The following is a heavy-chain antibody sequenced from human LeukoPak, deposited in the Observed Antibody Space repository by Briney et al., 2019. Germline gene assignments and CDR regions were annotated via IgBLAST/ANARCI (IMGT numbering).Heavy chain of an antibody. CDR1: GYTFTSYA. D-gene: IGHD2-15*01. Sequence: GASVTVSCKASGYTFTSYAMNWVRQAPGQGLEWMGWINTNTGNPTYAQGFTGRFVFSLDTSVSTAYLQISSLKAEDTGVYYCVWPATRQYCSGGSCSPFADYWGQGTLVTVSS. CDR2: INTNTGNP. V-gene: IGHV7-4-1*02. J-gene: IGHJ4*02. CDR3: VWPATRQYCSGGSCSPFADY.